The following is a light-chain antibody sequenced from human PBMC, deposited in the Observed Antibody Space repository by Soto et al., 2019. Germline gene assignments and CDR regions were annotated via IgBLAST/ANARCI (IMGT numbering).Light chain of an antibody. J-gene: IGKJ3*01. Sequence: EMMLTQSPGTLSLSPGDRATLSCRASQIVRSNSLAWYQQKPGQPPRLLIYGASTRATGVPARFSGSGSGIEFTLTISSLQSEDSAFYYCQQYFNWPLTWTFGPGTKVQIK. V-gene: IGKV3-15*01. CDR3: QQYFNWPLTWT. CDR1: QIVRSN. CDR2: GAS.